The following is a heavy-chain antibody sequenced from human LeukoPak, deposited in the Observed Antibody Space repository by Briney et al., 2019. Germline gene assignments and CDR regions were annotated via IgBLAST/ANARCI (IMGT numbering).Heavy chain of an antibody. CDR2: IYYSGST. D-gene: IGHD3-22*01. V-gene: IGHV4-39*01. Sequence: SETLSLTCTVSGGSISSSSYSWGWIRQPPGKGLEWIGSIYYSGSTYYNPSLKSRVTISVDTSKNQFSLKLSSVTAADTAVYYCARLYDSSGQPRWGQGTMVTVSS. J-gene: IGHJ3*01. CDR1: GGSISSSSYS. CDR3: ARLYDSSGQPR.